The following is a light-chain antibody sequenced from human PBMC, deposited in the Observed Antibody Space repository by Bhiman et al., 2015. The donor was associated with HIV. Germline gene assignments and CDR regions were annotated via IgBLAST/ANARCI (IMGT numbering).Light chain of an antibody. Sequence: QSALTQPPSASGSRGQSVIISCTGTSSDVGTYIYVSWYQLHPGKAPKLLIYDVTKRPSGVSGRFSGSKSGNTASLTISGLQAEDESDYYCSSYTITRSYVFGAGTKVTVL. V-gene: IGLV2-8*01. CDR1: SSDVGTYIY. CDR2: DVT. J-gene: IGLJ1*01. CDR3: SSYTITRSYV.